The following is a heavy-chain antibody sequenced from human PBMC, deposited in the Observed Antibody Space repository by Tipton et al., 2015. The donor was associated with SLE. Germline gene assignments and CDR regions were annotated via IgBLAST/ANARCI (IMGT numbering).Heavy chain of an antibody. J-gene: IGHJ4*02. V-gene: IGHV3-30*02. D-gene: IGHD3-10*01. CDR2: IRYDGSND. Sequence: LSLTCEASGFTFSNYGFHWARQAPGRGLEWVSFIRYDGSNDYYADSVQGRFTISRDNFKNMLYLQMNSLRPEDTAVYYCAKVYYHDSGSALFDYWGQGTLVTVSS. CDR3: AKVYYHDSGSALFDY. CDR1: GFTFSNYG.